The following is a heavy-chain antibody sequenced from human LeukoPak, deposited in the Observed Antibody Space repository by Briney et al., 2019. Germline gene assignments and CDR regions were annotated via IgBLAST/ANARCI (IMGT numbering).Heavy chain of an antibody. V-gene: IGHV4-34*01. CDR3: ARMVAAKLGY. J-gene: IGHJ4*02. CDR2: INHSGST. Sequence: SETLPLTCAVYGGSFSGYYWSWIRQPPGKGLEWIGEINHSGSTNYNPSLKSRVTISVDTSKHQFSLNLSSVTAADTSVYYCARMVAAKLGYWGQGTLVTVSS. CDR1: GGSFSGYY. D-gene: IGHD6-25*01.